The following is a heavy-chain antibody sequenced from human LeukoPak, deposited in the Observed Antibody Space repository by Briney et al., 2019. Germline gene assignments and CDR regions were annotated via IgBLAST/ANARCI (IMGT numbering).Heavy chain of an antibody. CDR1: GGSFSGYY. CDR3: GRGSPIVVADYDYYYMDV. CDR2: INHSGST. Sequence: SAPLSLTCAGYGGSFSGYYWSWIRQPPGKGLEWVGDINHSGSTNYNPSFKSRVTISVGKSKNQFSLKLSHVTAADTAVDFWGRGSPIVVADYDYYYMDVWGEGTTVTVSS. J-gene: IGHJ6*03. D-gene: IGHD3-22*01. V-gene: IGHV4-34*01.